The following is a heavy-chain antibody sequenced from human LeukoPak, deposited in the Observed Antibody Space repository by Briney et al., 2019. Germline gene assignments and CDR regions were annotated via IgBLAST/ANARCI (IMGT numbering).Heavy chain of an antibody. CDR1: GYTFTDYY. D-gene: IGHD2-2*01. Sequence: GASVKVSCKVSGYTFTDYYMHWVQQAPGKGLEWMGLVDPEDGETIYAEKFQGRVTITADTPTDTAYMELSSLRSEDTAVYYCAANLGYCSSTSCNDFDYWGQGTLVTVSS. CDR3: AANLGYCSSTSCNDFDY. V-gene: IGHV1-69-2*01. CDR2: VDPEDGET. J-gene: IGHJ4*02.